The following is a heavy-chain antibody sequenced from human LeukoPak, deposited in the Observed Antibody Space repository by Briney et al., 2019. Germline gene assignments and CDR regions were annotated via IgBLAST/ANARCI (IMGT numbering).Heavy chain of an antibody. CDR1: GFTFSSYA. Sequence: GGSLRLSCAASGFTFSSYAMSWVRQAPGKGLEWVSALSDSGGSTYYADSVKGRFTISRDNSKNTLYLQMNSLRAEDTAVYYCAKGGKTTVTTPDYWGQGTLVTVSP. J-gene: IGHJ4*02. V-gene: IGHV3-23*01. CDR3: AKGGKTTVTTPDY. D-gene: IGHD4-17*01. CDR2: LSDSGGST.